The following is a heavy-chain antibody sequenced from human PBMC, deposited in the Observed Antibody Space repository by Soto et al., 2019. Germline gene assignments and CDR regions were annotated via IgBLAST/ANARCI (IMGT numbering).Heavy chain of an antibody. CDR1: GASISGFY. CDR2: IYATGTT. V-gene: IGHV4-4*07. J-gene: IGHJ5*02. D-gene: IGHD1-1*01. CDR3: VRDGTKTLRDWFDP. Sequence: PSETLSLTCTVSGASISGFYWSWIRKSAGKVLEWIGRIYATGTTDYNPSLKSRVMMSVDTSKKQFSLKLRSVTAADTAVYYCVRDGTKTLRDWFDPWGQGISVTVYS.